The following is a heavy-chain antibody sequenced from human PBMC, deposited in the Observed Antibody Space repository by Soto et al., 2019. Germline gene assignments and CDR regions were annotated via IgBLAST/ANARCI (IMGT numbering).Heavy chain of an antibody. Sequence: EVQLLESGGYLVQPGGSLRLSCAASGFIFSNYAMNWVRQAPGKGLEWVSAISGSGGSTYYADSVKGRFTISRDNSKNTLYLQMNSLRAEDTAVYYCAKDGCSITSCRNYYCYYMDVWGKGTTVTVSS. V-gene: IGHV3-23*01. CDR3: AKDGCSITSCRNYYCYYMDV. CDR2: ISGSGGST. D-gene: IGHD2-2*01. CDR1: GFIFSNYA. J-gene: IGHJ6*03.